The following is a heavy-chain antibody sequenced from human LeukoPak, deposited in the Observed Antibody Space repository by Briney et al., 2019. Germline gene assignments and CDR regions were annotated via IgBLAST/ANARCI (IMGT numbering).Heavy chain of an antibody. Sequence: SETLSLTCTVSGGSISSYYWSWIRQPAGKGLEWIGRIYTSGSTNYNPSLKSRVTMSIDTSKNQFSLKLSSVTAADTAVYYCARVPYYDYVWGSYRPGGFDYWGQGTLVTVSS. V-gene: IGHV4-4*07. CDR3: ARVPYYDYVWGSYRPGGFDY. D-gene: IGHD3-16*02. CDR1: GGSISSYY. CDR2: IYTSGST. J-gene: IGHJ4*02.